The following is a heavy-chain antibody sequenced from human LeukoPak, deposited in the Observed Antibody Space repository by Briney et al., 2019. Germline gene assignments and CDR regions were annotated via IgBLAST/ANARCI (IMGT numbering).Heavy chain of an antibody. CDR2: ISGYNGNI. Sequence: GASVKVSCKASGYTFSSYGISWVRQAPGQGLEWMGWISGYNGNIQYSQKLQGRVTMTTDTSTTTAYMELRSLRSDDTAVYYCARDVGLYRSSSPPFEYWGQGTLVTVSS. D-gene: IGHD6-19*01. V-gene: IGHV1-18*01. J-gene: IGHJ4*02. CDR1: GYTFSSYG. CDR3: ARDVGLYRSSSPPFEY.